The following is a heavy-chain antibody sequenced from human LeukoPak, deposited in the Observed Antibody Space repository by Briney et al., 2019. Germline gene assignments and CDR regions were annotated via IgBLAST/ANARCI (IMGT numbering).Heavy chain of an antibody. CDR3: ATWGIAAAFYYYYYMDV. CDR2: ISSSGSTI. D-gene: IGHD6-13*01. Sequence: GGSLRLSCAASGFTFSDYYMSWIRQAPGKGLEWVSYISSSGSTIYYADSVKGRFTISRDNAKNSLYLQMNSLRAEDTAVYYCATWGIAAAFYYYYYMDVWGKGTTVTVSS. V-gene: IGHV3-11*04. J-gene: IGHJ6*03. CDR1: GFTFSDYY.